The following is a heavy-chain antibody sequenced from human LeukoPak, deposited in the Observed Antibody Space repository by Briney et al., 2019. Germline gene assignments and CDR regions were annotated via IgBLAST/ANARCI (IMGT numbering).Heavy chain of an antibody. CDR3: ARAADRIAAAGTRTNWFDP. V-gene: IGHV4-39*07. CDR2: IYYSGST. D-gene: IGHD6-13*01. J-gene: IGHJ5*02. Sequence: SETLSLTCTVSGGSISSSSYYWGWIRQPPGKGLEWIGSIYYSGSTYYNPSLKSRVTISVDTSKNQFSLKLSSVTAADTAVYYCARAADRIAAAGTRTNWFDPWGQGTLVTVSS. CDR1: GGSISSSSYY.